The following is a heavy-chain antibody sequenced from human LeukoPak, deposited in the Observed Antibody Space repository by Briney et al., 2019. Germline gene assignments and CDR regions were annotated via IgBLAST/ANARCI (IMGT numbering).Heavy chain of an antibody. CDR2: ISAYNGNT. J-gene: IGHJ4*02. CDR3: ARVRGDFWTPFAY. CDR1: GYTFTSYG. D-gene: IGHD3/OR15-3a*01. Sequence: GSVKVSCKASGYTFTSYGISWVRQAPGQGLEGIGWISAYNGNTNYAQKLQGRVTMTTDTSTSTGYMALRSLRSDDTAVYYCARVRGDFWTPFAYWGQGTLVTVSS. V-gene: IGHV1-18*01.